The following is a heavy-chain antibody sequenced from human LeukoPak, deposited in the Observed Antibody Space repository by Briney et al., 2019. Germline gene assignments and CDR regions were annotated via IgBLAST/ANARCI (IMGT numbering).Heavy chain of an antibody. CDR2: IGTAGDT. D-gene: IGHD3-10*01. CDR3: ARAVYYYGSGSYSHDAFDI. Sequence: GGSLRLSCAASGFTFSSYDMHWVRQATGKGLEWVSAIGTAGDTYYPGSVKCRFTISRENAKNSLYLQMNSLRAGDTAVYYCARAVYYYGSGSYSHDAFDIWGQGTMVTVSS. CDR1: GFTFSSYD. J-gene: IGHJ3*02. V-gene: IGHV3-13*01.